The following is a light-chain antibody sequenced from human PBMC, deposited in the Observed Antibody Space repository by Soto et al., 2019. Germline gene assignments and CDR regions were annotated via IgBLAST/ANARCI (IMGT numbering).Light chain of an antibody. CDR3: QQSHNTPYT. J-gene: IGKJ2*01. CDR1: QSVNTY. Sequence: DIQMTQSPSSLSASVGDRVTITCRASQSVNTYLNWYQKRQGKAPKLLIYAATSLQSGVPPRFSGSGSGTDFNLTISSLQPEDFATYYCQQSHNTPYTFGLGTMLEVK. V-gene: IGKV1-39*01. CDR2: AAT.